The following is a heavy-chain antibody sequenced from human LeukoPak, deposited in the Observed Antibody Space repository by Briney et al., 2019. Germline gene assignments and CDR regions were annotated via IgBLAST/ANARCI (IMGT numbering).Heavy chain of an antibody. V-gene: IGHV1-69*06. J-gene: IGHJ4*02. CDR3: ARDLLQYFDWLTMAGY. CDR2: IIPIFGTA. D-gene: IGHD3-9*01. CDR1: GGTFSSYA. Sequence: GASVKVSCKASGGTFSSYAISWVRQAPGQGLEWMGGIIPIFGTANYAQKFQGRVTITADKSTSTAYMELSSLRSEDTAVYYCARDLLQYFDWLTMAGYWGQGTLVSVSS.